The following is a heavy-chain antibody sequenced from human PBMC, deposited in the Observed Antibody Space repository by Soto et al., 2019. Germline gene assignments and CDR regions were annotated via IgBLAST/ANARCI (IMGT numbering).Heavy chain of an antibody. D-gene: IGHD6-6*01. Sequence: PSETLSLTCTVSGGSISSGGYYWSWIRQHPGKGLEWIGYIYYSGSTYYNPSLKSRVTISVDTSKNQFSLKLSSVTAADTAVYYCAKDKVGAARPRWFDPWGQGTLVTVSS. CDR1: GGSISSGGYY. V-gene: IGHV4-31*03. CDR2: IYYSGST. J-gene: IGHJ5*02. CDR3: AKDKVGAARPRWFDP.